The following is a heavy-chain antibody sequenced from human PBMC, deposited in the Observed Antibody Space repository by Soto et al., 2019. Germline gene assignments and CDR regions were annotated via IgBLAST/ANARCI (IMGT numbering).Heavy chain of an antibody. CDR3: ARVNHARFYDFWSGNWFDP. J-gene: IGHJ5*02. CDR1: GYTFTSYG. CDR2: ISAYNGNT. V-gene: IGHV1-18*01. D-gene: IGHD3-3*01. Sequence: ASVEVSCKXSGYTFTSYGISWVRQAPGQGLEWMGWISAYNGNTNYAQKLQGRVTMTTDTSTSTAYMELRSLRSDDTAVYYCARVNHARFYDFWSGNWFDPWGQGTLVTVSS.